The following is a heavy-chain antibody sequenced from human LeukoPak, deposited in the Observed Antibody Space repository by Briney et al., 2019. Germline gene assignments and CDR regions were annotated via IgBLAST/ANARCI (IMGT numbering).Heavy chain of an antibody. CDR1: GGSISSYY. CDR3: ARGGSRLAPWDI. D-gene: IGHD3-10*01. J-gene: IGHJ3*02. Sequence: PSETLSLTCTVSGGSISSYYWSWIRQPPGKGLEWIGYIYCSGSTNYNPSLKSRVTISVDTSKNQFSLKLSSVTAADTAVYSCARGGSRLAPWDIWGQGTMVTVSS. V-gene: IGHV4-59*01. CDR2: IYCSGST.